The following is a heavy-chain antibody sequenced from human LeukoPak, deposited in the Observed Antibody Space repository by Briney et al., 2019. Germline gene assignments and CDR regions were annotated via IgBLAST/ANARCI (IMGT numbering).Heavy chain of an antibody. Sequence: ASVKVSCKASGYTFTSYGISWVRQAPGQGLEWMGWISAYNGNTNYAQKLQGRVTMTTDTSTSTAYMELRSLRSDDTAVYYCARDPRYDSSGYYIVWFDPWGQGTLVTVSS. D-gene: IGHD3-22*01. J-gene: IGHJ5*02. CDR3: ARDPRYDSSGYYIVWFDP. CDR1: GYTFTSYG. V-gene: IGHV1-18*01. CDR2: ISAYNGNT.